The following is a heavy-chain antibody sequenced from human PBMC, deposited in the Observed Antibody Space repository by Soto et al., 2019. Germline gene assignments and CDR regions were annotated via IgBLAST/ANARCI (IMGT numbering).Heavy chain of an antibody. D-gene: IGHD3-3*01. Sequence: PGGSLRLSCAASGFTFSSYGMHWVRQAPGKGLEWVAVISYDGSNKYYADSVKGRFTISRDNSKNTLYLQMNSLRAEDTAVYYCAKDETYYDFWSGRYYYGMDVWGQGTTVTVSS. CDR1: GFTFSSYG. CDR3: AKDETYYDFWSGRYYYGMDV. J-gene: IGHJ6*02. V-gene: IGHV3-30*18. CDR2: ISYDGSNK.